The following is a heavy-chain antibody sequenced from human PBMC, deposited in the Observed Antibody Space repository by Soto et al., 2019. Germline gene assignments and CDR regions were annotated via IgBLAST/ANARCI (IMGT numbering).Heavy chain of an antibody. J-gene: IGHJ6*02. Sequence: SETLSLTCTVSGGSISSGDYYWSWIRQPPGKGLEWIGYIYYSGSTNYNPSLKSRVTISVDTSKNQFSLKLTSVTAADTAVYYCAREPTSYYYYYGMDVWGQGTTVTVSS. CDR2: IYYSGST. D-gene: IGHD1-1*01. CDR3: AREPTSYYYYYGMDV. CDR1: GGSISSGDYY. V-gene: IGHV4-30-4*01.